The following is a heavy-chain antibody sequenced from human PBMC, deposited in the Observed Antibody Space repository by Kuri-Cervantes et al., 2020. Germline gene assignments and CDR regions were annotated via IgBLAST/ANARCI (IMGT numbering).Heavy chain of an antibody. D-gene: IGHD3-10*01. V-gene: IGHV3-30*04. CDR1: GFTFSSYA. J-gene: IGHJ4*02. CDR2: ISYAGTQK. CDR3: ATGNSGTAGFDY. Sequence: GGSLRLSCAASGFTFSSYAMHWVRQAPGKGLEWVAIISYAGTQKFYADSVQGRFTISRDNSKNTLYLQMNSLRAEDTAVYYCATGNSGTAGFDYWGQGTLVTVSS.